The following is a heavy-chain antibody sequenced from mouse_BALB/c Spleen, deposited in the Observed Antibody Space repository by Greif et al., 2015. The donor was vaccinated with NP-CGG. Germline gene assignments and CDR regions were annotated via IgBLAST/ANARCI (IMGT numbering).Heavy chain of an antibody. CDR2: IYPGSGNT. CDR3: ARRTGTEAMDY. D-gene: IGHD4-1*01. Sequence: QVHVKQSGPELVKPGASVKISCKASGYTFTDYYINWVKQKPGQGLEWIGWIYPGSGNTKYNEKFKGKATLTVDTSSSTAYMQLSSLTSEDTTVYFCARRTGTEAMDYWGQGTSVTVPS. CDR1: GYTFTDYY. V-gene: IGHV1-84*02. J-gene: IGHJ4*01.